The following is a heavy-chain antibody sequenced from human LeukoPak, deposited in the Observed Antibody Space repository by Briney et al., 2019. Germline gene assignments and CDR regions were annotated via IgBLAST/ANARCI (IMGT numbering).Heavy chain of an antibody. V-gene: IGHV3-21*01. CDR3: ARDRGLGLPNWFTS. J-gene: IGHJ5*01. CDR1: RFPFSSYS. Sequence: PGGSLRLSCVGSRFPFSSYSMNWVRQAPGKGLEWVSSIDLNGNHINYADSVKDRFTISRDNAKNSLFLQMDSLRVEDTAVYYCARDRGLGLPNWFTSWGQGTLVTVSS. CDR2: IDLNGNHI. D-gene: IGHD2-15*01.